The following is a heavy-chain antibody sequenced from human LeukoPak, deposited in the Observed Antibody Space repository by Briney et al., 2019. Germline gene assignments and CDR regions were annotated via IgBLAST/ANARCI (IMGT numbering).Heavy chain of an antibody. Sequence: PGGSLRLSCAASGFNFDAYAMHWVRQAPGKGLQWVSLISADGGSTYYADSVKGRFTISRDNSKNSLYLQMNSLRAEDTALYYCARGATGTTFDYWGQGTLVTVSS. J-gene: IGHJ4*02. CDR1: GFNFDAYA. V-gene: IGHV3-43*02. D-gene: IGHD1-1*01. CDR2: ISADGGST. CDR3: ARGATGTTFDY.